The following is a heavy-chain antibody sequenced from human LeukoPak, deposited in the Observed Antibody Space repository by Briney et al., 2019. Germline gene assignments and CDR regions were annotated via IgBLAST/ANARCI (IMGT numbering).Heavy chain of an antibody. CDR2: IIPIFGTA. D-gene: IGHD1-26*01. CDR1: GCTFTSYA. CDR3: ARDPGATDVFDI. V-gene: IGHV1-69*13. Sequence: GASLRVSSTPSGCTFTSYAISRVRQAPGQGLEWMGGIIPIFGTANYPQKFQGRVTITAAESTSTAYMELSSLRSEDTAVYYCARDPGATDVFDIWGQGTMVTVSS. J-gene: IGHJ3*02.